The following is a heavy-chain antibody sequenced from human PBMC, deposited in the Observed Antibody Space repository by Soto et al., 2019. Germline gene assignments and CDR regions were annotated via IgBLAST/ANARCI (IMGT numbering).Heavy chain of an antibody. Sequence: GGSLRLSCAASGFPFSSSTMSWVRQAPGKGLEWVSGISATGGSTYYADSVKGRFTFSRDNSKNTLSLQMNSLRAEDTAVYCCAKGCIMDCGGDCTVDTWGQGTLVTVSS. D-gene: IGHD2-21*02. CDR3: AKGCIMDCGGDCTVDT. J-gene: IGHJ5*02. CDR2: ISATGGST. CDR1: GFPFSSST. V-gene: IGHV3-23*01.